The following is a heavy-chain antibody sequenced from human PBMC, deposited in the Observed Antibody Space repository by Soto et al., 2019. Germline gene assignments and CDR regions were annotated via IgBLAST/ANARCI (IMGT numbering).Heavy chain of an antibody. Sequence: ASVKVSCKASGGTFSTFGISWVRQAPGQGLEWMGGIIPFFGTARYSQKFEDRITITADESTNTVYMDLRSLTSEDTAISYCARVALGYDYADVWGEGTTVTVSS. V-gene: IGHV1-69*13. CDR2: IIPFFGTA. CDR1: GGTFSTFG. CDR3: ARVALGYDYADV. J-gene: IGHJ6*03. D-gene: IGHD6-13*01.